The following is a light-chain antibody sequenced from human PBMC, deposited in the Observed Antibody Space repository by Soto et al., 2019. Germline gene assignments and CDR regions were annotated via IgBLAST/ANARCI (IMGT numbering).Light chain of an antibody. V-gene: IGLV3-1*01. CDR2: QDS. Sequence: SYELTQPPSVSVSPGQTASITCSGDKLGDKYACWYQQKPGQSPVLVIYQDSKRPSGIPERFSGSNSGNTATLTISGTQAMDEADYYCQAWDSSTYVFGTGTKVPS. J-gene: IGLJ1*01. CDR3: QAWDSSTYV. CDR1: KLGDKY.